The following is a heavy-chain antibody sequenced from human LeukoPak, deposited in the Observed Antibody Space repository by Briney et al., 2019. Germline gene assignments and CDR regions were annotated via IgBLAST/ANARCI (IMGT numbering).Heavy chain of an antibody. CDR3: ARGSEMVVATNAFDI. CDR2: IYYSGST. CDR1: GGSISSYY. J-gene: IGHJ3*02. Sequence: SETLSLTCTVSGGSISSYYWSRIRQPPGKGLEWSGYIYYSGSTNYNPSLKSRVTISVDTSKNQFSLKLSSVTAADTAVYYCARGSEMVVATNAFDIWGQGTMVTVSS. D-gene: IGHD2-15*01. V-gene: IGHV4-59*01.